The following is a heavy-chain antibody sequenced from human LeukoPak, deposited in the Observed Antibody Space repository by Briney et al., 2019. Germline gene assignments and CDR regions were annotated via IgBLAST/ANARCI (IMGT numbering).Heavy chain of an antibody. Sequence: PGGSLRLSCAASGFTFSSYSMNWVRQAPGKGLEWVSSISSSSSYIYYADSVKGRFTISRDNAKNSPYLQMNSLRAEDTAVYYCARTSGSRQPYDDYWGQGTLVTVSS. CDR3: ARTSGSRQPYDDY. V-gene: IGHV3-21*01. J-gene: IGHJ4*02. CDR2: ISSSSSYI. CDR1: GFTFSSYS. D-gene: IGHD1-26*01.